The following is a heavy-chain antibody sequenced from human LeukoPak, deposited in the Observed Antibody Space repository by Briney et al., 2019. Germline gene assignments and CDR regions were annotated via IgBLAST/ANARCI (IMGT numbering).Heavy chain of an antibody. CDR3: AREVYSNYWDYFDY. CDR2: IIPIFGTA. D-gene: IGHD4-11*01. V-gene: IGHV1-69*05. CDR1: GGTFSSYA. J-gene: IGHJ4*02. Sequence: SVKVSCKASGGTFSSYAISWVRQAPGQGLEWMGGIIPIFGTANYAQKFQGRVTITTDESTSTAYMELSSLRSEDTAVSYCAREVYSNYWDYFDYWGQGTLVTVSS.